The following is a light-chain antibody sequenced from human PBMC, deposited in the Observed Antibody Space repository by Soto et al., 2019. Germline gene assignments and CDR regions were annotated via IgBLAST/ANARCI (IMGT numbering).Light chain of an antibody. V-gene: IGKV3-15*01. J-gene: IGKJ1*01. CDR2: GAS. CDR1: QSVSSN. Sequence: EIVMTQSPATLSVSPGEGATLSCRASQSVSSNLVWYQQKSGQTPRLLIYGASSRATGIPARFSGSGSGTEFTLTISSLQSEDFGVYYCQQYNKWPRTFGQGTKVDIK. CDR3: QQYNKWPRT.